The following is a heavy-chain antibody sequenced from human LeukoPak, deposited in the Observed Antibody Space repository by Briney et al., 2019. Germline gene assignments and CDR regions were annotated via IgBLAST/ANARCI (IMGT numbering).Heavy chain of an antibody. Sequence: GGSLRLSCAASGFTFSSYWMSWVRQAPGEGLEWVANMKEDGSEKYYVDSVRGRFTISRDNAKNSLYLQMNSLRAEDTAMYYCAREKRLGTLNDAFDMWGQGTMVTVSS. CDR2: MKEDGSEK. J-gene: IGHJ3*02. CDR1: GFTFSSYW. D-gene: IGHD3-16*01. V-gene: IGHV3-7*01. CDR3: AREKRLGTLNDAFDM.